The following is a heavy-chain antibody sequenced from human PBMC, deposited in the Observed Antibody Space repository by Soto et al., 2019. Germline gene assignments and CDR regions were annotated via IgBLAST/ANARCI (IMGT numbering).Heavy chain of an antibody. J-gene: IGHJ4*02. CDR2: ISGLGGTT. CDR3: AEMGYDILTGYDN. V-gene: IGHV3-23*01. D-gene: IGHD3-9*01. CDR1: GFTFSNYA. Sequence: GGSLRLSCAASGFTFSNYAMSWVRQAPGKGLEWVSGISGLGGTTYYADSVKGRFTISRDNSKNTLYLQMNSLRAGDTAVYYCAEMGYDILTGYDNWGQGTLVTVSS.